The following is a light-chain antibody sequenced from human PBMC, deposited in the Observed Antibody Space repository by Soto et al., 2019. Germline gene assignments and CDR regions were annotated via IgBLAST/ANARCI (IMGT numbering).Light chain of an antibody. V-gene: IGKV1-39*01. CDR1: QSISSY. J-gene: IGKJ5*01. CDR3: QQSYSTPPST. CDR2: AAS. Sequence: DIQMTQSPSSLSASVGDRVTITCRASQSISSYLNWYQQKPGKAPKLLIYAASSLQSGVPSRFSGSGSGTDFTLTISSLQPEDFATYYCQQSYSTPPSTFGQGTRREIK.